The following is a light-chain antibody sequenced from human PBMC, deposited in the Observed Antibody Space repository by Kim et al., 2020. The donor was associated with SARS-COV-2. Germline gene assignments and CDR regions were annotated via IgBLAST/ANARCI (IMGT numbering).Light chain of an antibody. Sequence: DIQMTQSPSTLSASVGDRVTITCRASQTISNWLAWYQQKPGKARKLLIYSASTLESAVPSRFSGSGSGTEFTLTISSLQPEDFATYYCQQYNVYSWTFGQGTKVDIK. CDR1: QTISNW. CDR3: QQYNVYSWT. J-gene: IGKJ1*01. CDR2: SAS. V-gene: IGKV1-5*03.